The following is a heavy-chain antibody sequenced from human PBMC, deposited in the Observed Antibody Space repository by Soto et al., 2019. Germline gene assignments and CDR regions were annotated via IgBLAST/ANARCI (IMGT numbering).Heavy chain of an antibody. J-gene: IGHJ4*01. CDR3: ARDATLRH. CDR1: GDSMDSFY. Sequence: SETLSLTCTVSGDSMDSFYWNWIRQPPGKGLEWIGNIYYTGSTIYNPSLKSRVSISTDTSKNQFSLQLSSVTAADTAIYYCARDATLRHWGHGTLVTVSS. CDR2: IYYTGST. D-gene: IGHD2-15*01. V-gene: IGHV4-59*01.